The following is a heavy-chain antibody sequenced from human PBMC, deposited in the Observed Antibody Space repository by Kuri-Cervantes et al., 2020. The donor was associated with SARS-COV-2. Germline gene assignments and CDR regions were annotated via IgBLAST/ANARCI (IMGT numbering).Heavy chain of an antibody. Sequence: GESLKTSCAASGITFSSYWMHWVRQAPGKGLVSVSSINSDGSSTSYADSLKGRFTISRDNAKNTLYLQMNSLRTEDTAVYYCARDLTLGYCSGGSCYYYCYGMDVWGQGTTVTVSS. CDR3: ARDLTLGYCSGGSCYYYCYGMDV. CDR2: INSDGSST. J-gene: IGHJ6*02. CDR1: GITFSSYW. V-gene: IGHV3-74*01. D-gene: IGHD2-15*01.